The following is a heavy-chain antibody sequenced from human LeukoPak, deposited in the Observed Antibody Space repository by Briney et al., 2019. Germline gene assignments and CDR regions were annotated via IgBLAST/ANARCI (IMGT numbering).Heavy chain of an antibody. J-gene: IGHJ5*02. Sequence: SETLSLTCTVSGGSISSSSYYWGWIRQPPGKGLEWIGSSYYSGSTYYNPSLKSRVTISVDTSKNQFSLKLSSVTAADTAVYYCARDHGYANWFDPWGQGTLVTVSS. D-gene: IGHD5-18*01. CDR2: SYYSGST. V-gene: IGHV4-39*07. CDR3: ARDHGYANWFDP. CDR1: GGSISSSSYY.